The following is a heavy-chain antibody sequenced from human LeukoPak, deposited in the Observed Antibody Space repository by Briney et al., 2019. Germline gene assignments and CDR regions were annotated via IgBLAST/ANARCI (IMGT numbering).Heavy chain of an antibody. CDR3: ARDRGGEDSYGEGYFDY. CDR1: GGSISSYY. V-gene: IGHV4-59*12. Sequence: SETLSLTCTVSGGSISSYYWSWIRQPPGKGLEWIGYIYYSGSTNYNPSLKSRVTISVDTSKNQFSLKLSSVTAADTAVYYCARDRGGEDSYGEGYFDYWGQGTLVTVSS. D-gene: IGHD5-18*01. J-gene: IGHJ4*02. CDR2: IYYSGST.